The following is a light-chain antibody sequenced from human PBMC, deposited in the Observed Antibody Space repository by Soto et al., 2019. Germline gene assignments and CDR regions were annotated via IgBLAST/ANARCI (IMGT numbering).Light chain of an antibody. J-gene: IGLJ1*01. V-gene: IGLV2-14*03. CDR3: CSYTSSSTPWV. CDR1: SSDVGGYNY. CDR2: DVS. Sequence: LTQPASVSGSPGQSITISCTGTSSDVGGYNYVSWYQQHPGKAPKLMIYDVSDRPSGVSNRFSASKSGNTASLTISGLQAEDEAEYYCCSYTSSSTPWVFGTGTKVTVL.